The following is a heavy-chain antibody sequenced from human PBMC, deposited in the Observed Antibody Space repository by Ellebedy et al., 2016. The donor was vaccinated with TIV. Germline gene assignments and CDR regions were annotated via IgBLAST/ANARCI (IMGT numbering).Heavy chain of an antibody. CDR1: GFTFSDYY. V-gene: IGHV3-33*08. CDR2: IWYDGSNK. D-gene: IGHD4-17*01. J-gene: IGHJ4*02. CDR3: ARGPQDYGDYPRNSDFDY. Sequence: GESLKISCAASGFTFSDYYMSWIRQAPGTGLEWVAVIWYDGSNKYYADSVKGRFTISRDNSKNTLYLQMNSLRAEDTAVYYCARGPQDYGDYPRNSDFDYWGQGTLVTVSS.